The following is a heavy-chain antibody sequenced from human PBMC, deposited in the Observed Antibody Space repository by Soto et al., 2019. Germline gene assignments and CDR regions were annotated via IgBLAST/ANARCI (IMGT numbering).Heavy chain of an antibody. D-gene: IGHD6-13*01. CDR2: ISGSGGST. V-gene: IGHV3-23*01. Sequence: GGSLRLSCAASGFTFSSYAMSWVRQAPGKGLEWVSAISGSGGSTYYADSVKGRFTISRDNSKNTLYLQMNSLRAEDTAVYYCAKDLFLGGSLSSSWSTFDYWGQGTLVTLSS. CDR1: GFTFSSYA. J-gene: IGHJ4*02. CDR3: AKDLFLGGSLSSSWSTFDY.